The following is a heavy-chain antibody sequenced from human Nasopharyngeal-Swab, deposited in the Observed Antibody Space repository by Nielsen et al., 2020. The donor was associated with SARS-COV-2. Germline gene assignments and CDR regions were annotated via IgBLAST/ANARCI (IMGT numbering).Heavy chain of an antibody. V-gene: IGHV3-66*02. J-gene: IGHJ4*02. CDR1: GFTVSSNY. Sequence: GVLKISCAASGFTVSSNYMSWVRQAQGKGLEWVSVIYSGGSTYYADSVKGRFTISRDNSKNTLYLQMNSLRAEDTAVYYCARDRGGYGDYVDYWGQGTLVTVSS. CDR2: IYSGGST. CDR3: ARDRGGYGDYVDY. D-gene: IGHD3-16*01.